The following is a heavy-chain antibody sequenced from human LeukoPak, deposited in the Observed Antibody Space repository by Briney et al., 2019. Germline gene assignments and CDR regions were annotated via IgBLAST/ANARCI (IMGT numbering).Heavy chain of an antibody. CDR1: GFIVSSNY. J-gene: IGHJ4*02. Sequence: GGSLRLSCAASGFIVSSNYMSWVRQAPGKGLEWVSVIYSDGSTYYADSVKGRFTISRDNSRNTLYLQMNSLRDDDTAVYYCATVDSGVIWGQGTLVTVSS. CDR3: ATVDSGVI. V-gene: IGHV3-53*01. CDR2: IYSDGST. D-gene: IGHD3/OR15-3a*01.